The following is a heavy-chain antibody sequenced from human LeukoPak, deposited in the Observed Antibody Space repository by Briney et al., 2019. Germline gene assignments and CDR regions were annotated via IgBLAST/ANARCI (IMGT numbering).Heavy chain of an antibody. CDR2: VQNDVTTK. CDR3: AREYSARCIHAFHS. Sequence: GRSLRLSCAASGSTFSNYGIHWVRQAPGKGLEWVAFVQNDVTTKYYADSVRGRFTVSRDNSKNTVSLRMNSLRAEDTAVYFCAREYSARCIHAFHSWGQGTTVTVSS. CDR1: GSTFSNYG. J-gene: IGHJ3*02. D-gene: IGHD2-8*01. V-gene: IGHV3-33*01.